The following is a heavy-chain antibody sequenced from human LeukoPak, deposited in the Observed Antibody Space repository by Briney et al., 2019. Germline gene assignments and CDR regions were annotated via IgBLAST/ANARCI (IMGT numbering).Heavy chain of an antibody. V-gene: IGHV1-2*07. CDR1: GYTFTDHY. CDR2: INPNSDGI. D-gene: IGHD3-22*01. Sequence: GASVKVSCKASGYTFTDHYMHWVRQAPGQGLEWMGWINPNSDGINNYAHKFQGRVTMTRDTSVSTAYMELSSLSSDDTAVYYCARDLDYYDRSGYYYPRYYYMDVWGDGTTVTISS. J-gene: IGHJ6*03. CDR3: ARDLDYYDRSGYYYPRYYYMDV.